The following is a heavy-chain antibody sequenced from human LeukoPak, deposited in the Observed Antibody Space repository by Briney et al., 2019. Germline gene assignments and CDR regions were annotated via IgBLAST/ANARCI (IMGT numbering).Heavy chain of an antibody. CDR1: GFTFSSYA. CDR3: AKKSGSYRNFDY. CDR2: ISGSGGST. Sequence: GGSLRLSCEASGFTFSSYAMSWVRQAPGKGLEWVSAISGSGGSTYYADSVKGRFTISRDNSKNTLYLQMNSLRAEDTAVYYCAKKSGSYRNFDYWGQGTLVTVSS. V-gene: IGHV3-23*01. D-gene: IGHD1-26*01. J-gene: IGHJ4*02.